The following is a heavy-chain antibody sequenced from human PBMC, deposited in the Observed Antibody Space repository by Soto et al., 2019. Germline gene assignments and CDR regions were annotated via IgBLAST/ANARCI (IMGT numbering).Heavy chain of an antibody. CDR3: AREENYYEGSGYAGRYFDY. Sequence: PGGSLRLSCEVSGFTFSSYEMSWVRQAPGKGLECIAYISSSGSTTDHADSVKGRFTVSRDNAKNSLYLEMNSLRVEDSGIYYCAREENYYEGSGYAGRYFDYWGQGALVTVSS. V-gene: IGHV3-48*03. CDR2: ISSSGSTT. CDR1: GFTFSSYE. J-gene: IGHJ4*02. D-gene: IGHD3-22*01.